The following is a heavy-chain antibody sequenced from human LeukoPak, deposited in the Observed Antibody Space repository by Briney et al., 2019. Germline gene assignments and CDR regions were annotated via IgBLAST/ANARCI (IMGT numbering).Heavy chain of an antibody. V-gene: IGHV3-23*01. Sequence: GGSLRLSCAASGFSFSSYAMSWVRQAPGKGLEWVSSLNGRGAATFYADSVKGRFTISRDNSENKLFLQMSSLRVDDTALYYCAKDSRYEDYAFDIWGQGTMVTVSS. CDR2: LNGRGAAT. D-gene: IGHD2-2*01. CDR3: AKDSRYEDYAFDI. J-gene: IGHJ3*02. CDR1: GFSFSSYA.